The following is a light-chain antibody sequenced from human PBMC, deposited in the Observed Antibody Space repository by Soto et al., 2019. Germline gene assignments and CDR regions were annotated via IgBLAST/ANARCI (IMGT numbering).Light chain of an antibody. CDR2: GNS. Sequence: QSVLTQPPSVSGAPGQRVTISCTGSSSNIGAGSDVHWYQQLPGTAPKLLIYGNSNRPSGVPDRFSGSKSGTSASLAITGLQAEDEADYYCQSYDSSLSGLVFGGGTKVTVL. CDR3: QSYDSSLSGLV. V-gene: IGLV1-40*01. CDR1: SSNIGAGSD. J-gene: IGLJ2*01.